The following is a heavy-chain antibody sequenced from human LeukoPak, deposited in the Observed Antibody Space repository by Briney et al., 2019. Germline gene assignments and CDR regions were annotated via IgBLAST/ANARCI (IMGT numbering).Heavy chain of an antibody. Sequence: ASVKVSCKASGGTFSSYAISWVRQAPGQGLEWMGRIIPILGIANYAQKFQGRVTITGEKSTSTAYMELSRLRSEDTAVYYCAREGDIVVVPAAYHYYYYYGMDVWGQGTTVTVSS. J-gene: IGHJ6*02. CDR3: AREGDIVVVPAAYHYYYYYGMDV. D-gene: IGHD2-2*01. CDR1: GGTFSSYA. V-gene: IGHV1-69*04. CDR2: IIPILGIA.